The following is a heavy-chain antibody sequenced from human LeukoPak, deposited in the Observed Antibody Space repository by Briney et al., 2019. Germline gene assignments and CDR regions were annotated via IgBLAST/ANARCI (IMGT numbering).Heavy chain of an antibody. CDR2: IYRGGTT. D-gene: IGHD3-3*01. V-gene: IGHV3-53*01. Sequence: PGGSLRLSCAASGLTVRSNYISWVRQAPGKGLGWVSLIYRGGTTYYAHPVKGRFTIYRDNSKNTLYLQMNSLRAEDTAIYYCARGLSGGNFDYWGQGTLVTVSS. CDR1: GLTVRSNY. J-gene: IGHJ4*02. CDR3: ARGLSGGNFDY.